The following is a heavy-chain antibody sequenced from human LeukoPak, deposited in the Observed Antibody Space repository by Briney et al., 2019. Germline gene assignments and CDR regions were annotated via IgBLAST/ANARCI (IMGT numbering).Heavy chain of an antibody. V-gene: IGHV3-7*01. CDR2: IKHDGSET. D-gene: IGHD3-3*01. J-gene: IGHJ4*02. Sequence: PGGSLRLSCAASGFSFNTYWMNWVRLAPGKGLEWVATIKHDGSETFYVDSVKGRFAISRDNTKKSLFLQMNSLRAEDTALYYCASFWSAYYTLPFAYWGQGTLVTVST. CDR3: ASFWSAYYTLPFAY. CDR1: GFSFNTYW.